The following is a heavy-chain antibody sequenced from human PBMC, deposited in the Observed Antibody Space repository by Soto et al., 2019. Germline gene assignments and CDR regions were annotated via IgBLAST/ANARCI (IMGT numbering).Heavy chain of an antibody. J-gene: IGHJ5*02. D-gene: IGHD2-2*01. CDR3: ARGSGVTASFYWFDP. CDR1: GYTFISYD. CDR2: MNPNSGNT. V-gene: IGHV1-8*01. Sequence: ASVKVSCKASGYTFISYDINWVRKATGQGLEWMGWMNPNSGNTGYAQKFQGRVTMTMKTFISTAYMDLSSLRSEDTAVYYFARGSGVTASFYWFDPWGQGTMVTVSS.